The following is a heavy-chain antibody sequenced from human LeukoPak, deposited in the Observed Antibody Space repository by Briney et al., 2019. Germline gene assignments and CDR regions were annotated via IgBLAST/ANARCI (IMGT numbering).Heavy chain of an antibody. V-gene: IGHV3-21*01. CDR1: GFTFSSYS. J-gene: IGHJ5*02. D-gene: IGHD2-21*02. CDR2: ISSSSSYI. CDR3: ARDPYCGGDCAQPNWFDP. Sequence: GGSLRLSCAASGFTFSSYSMNWVRQAPGKGLEWVSSISSSSSYIYYADSVKGRFTISRDNAKNSLYLQMNSLRAEDTAVYYCARDPYCGGDCAQPNWFDPWGQGTLVTVSS.